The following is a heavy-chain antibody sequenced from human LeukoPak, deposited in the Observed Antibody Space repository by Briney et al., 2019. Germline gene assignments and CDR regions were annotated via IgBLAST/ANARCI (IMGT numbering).Heavy chain of an antibody. Sequence: ASVKVSCKASGYTFTGYYMNWVRQAPGQGLEWMGWINPHTDGTNYAQKFQGRVTMTRDTSISTAYMELSRLRSDDTAVYYCARDRPAKRFIAAGGSWFDPWGQGTLVTVSS. CDR2: INPHTDGT. CDR3: ARDRPAKRFIAAGGSWFDP. V-gene: IGHV1-2*02. J-gene: IGHJ5*02. CDR1: GYTFTGYY. D-gene: IGHD6-13*01.